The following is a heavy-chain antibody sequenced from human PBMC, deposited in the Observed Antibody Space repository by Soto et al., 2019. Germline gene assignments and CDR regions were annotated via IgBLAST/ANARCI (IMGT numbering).Heavy chain of an antibody. CDR3: ARTGGDSGYEITYSGYDYYYYYYMDV. J-gene: IGHJ6*03. CDR2: IYYSGST. D-gene: IGHD5-12*01. CDR1: GGSISSYY. Sequence: QVQLQESGPGLVKPSETLSLTCTVSGGSISSYYWSWIRQPPGKGLEWIGYIYYSGSTNYNPSLKSRVTISVDTSKNQFSLKLSSVTAADTAVYYCARTGGDSGYEITYSGYDYYYYYYMDVWGKGTTVTVSS. V-gene: IGHV4-59*01.